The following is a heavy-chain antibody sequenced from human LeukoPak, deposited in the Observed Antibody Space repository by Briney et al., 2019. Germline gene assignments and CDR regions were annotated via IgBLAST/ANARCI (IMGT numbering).Heavy chain of an antibody. V-gene: IGHV4-34*01. J-gene: IGHJ5*02. D-gene: IGHD3-10*01. CDR2: INHSGST. Sequence: PSETLSLTCAVYGGSFSGYYWSWIRQPPGKGLEWIGEINHSGSTNYNPSLKNRVTISVDTSKNQFSLKLSSVTAADTAVYYCASILPYGSGSPYPFGWFNPWGQGTLVTVSS. CDR1: GGSFSGYY. CDR3: ASILPYGSGSPYPFGWFNP.